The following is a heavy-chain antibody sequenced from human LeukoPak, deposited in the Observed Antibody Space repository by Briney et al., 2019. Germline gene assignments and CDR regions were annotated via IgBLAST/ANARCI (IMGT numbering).Heavy chain of an antibody. CDR3: ARDRTGNNWFDP. D-gene: IGHD1-1*01. CDR2: IYYSGSA. CDR1: GGSISTYY. J-gene: IGHJ5*02. Sequence: SETLSLTCTVSGGSISTYYWNWIRQPLGKGLEWLGYIYYSGSANYNPSLKSRVTISVDTSKSQVSLKLTSVTAADTAVYYCARDRTGNNWFDPWGQGTLVTVSA. V-gene: IGHV4-59*01.